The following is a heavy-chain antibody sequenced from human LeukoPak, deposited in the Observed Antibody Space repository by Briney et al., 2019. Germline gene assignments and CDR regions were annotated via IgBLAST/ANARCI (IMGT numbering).Heavy chain of an antibody. Sequence: PSETLSLTCTVSGGSVSSVTYYWSWIRQPPGKGLEWIVYIYYTGITNYNPSLKSRVTISVDTSKNQFSLKLSSVTAADTAVYYCARGMVRGVLARRYYFDYWGQGTLVTVSS. D-gene: IGHD3-10*01. CDR2: IYYTGIT. CDR3: ARGMVRGVLARRYYFDY. J-gene: IGHJ4*02. V-gene: IGHV4-61*01. CDR1: GGSVSSVTYY.